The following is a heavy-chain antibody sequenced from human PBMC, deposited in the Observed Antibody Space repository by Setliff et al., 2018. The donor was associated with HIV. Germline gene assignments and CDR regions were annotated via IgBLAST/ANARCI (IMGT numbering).Heavy chain of an antibody. Sequence: NPSETLSLTCTVSGGSISSSSYYWGWIRQPPGKGLEWIGSIYYSGSTYYNPSLKSRVTISVDTSKNQFSLKLSSVTAADTAVYYCARHTVYGDYLSLYYFDYWGQGTLVTVSS. CDR3: ARHTVYGDYLSLYYFDY. D-gene: IGHD4-17*01. CDR2: IYYSGST. V-gene: IGHV4-39*01. J-gene: IGHJ4*02. CDR1: GGSISSSSYY.